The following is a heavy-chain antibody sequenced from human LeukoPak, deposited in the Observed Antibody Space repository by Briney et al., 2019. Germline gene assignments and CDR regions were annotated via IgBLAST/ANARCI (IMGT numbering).Heavy chain of an antibody. CDR3: AKDPHPYSSSWPIIYYVDY. J-gene: IGHJ4*02. CDR2: ISYDGSNK. V-gene: IGHV3-30*18. D-gene: IGHD6-13*01. CDR1: RSTFSSYG. Sequence: GGSLRLSCAASRSTFSSYGMHWVRQAPGKGLEWVAIISYDGSNKYYADSVKGRFTISRDNSKNTLYLQMNSLRAEDTAVYYCAKDPHPYSSSWPIIYYVDYWGQGTLVTVSS.